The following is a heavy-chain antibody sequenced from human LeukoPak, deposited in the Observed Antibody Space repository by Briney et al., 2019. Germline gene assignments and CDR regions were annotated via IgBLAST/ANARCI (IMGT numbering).Heavy chain of an antibody. D-gene: IGHD7-27*01. CDR3: ARQENAGDWFDP. J-gene: IGHJ5*02. CDR2: IYYSGTT. CDR1: GGLISISTYY. V-gene: IGHV4-39*07. Sequence: PSETLSLTCTVSGGLISISTYYWGWIRQPPGKGLEWIGSIYYSGTTHYNPSLKSRVTIAVDTSKNQFSLKLSSVTAADTAVYYCARQENAGDWFDPWGQGTLVTVSS.